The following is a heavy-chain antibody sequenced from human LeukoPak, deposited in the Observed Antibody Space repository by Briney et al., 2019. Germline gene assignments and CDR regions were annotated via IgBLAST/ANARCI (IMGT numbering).Heavy chain of an antibody. CDR3: ARGKPDPYDSSGYLYYYYYYYMDV. V-gene: IGHV4-34*01. CDR2: INHSGST. CDR1: GGSFSGYY. J-gene: IGHJ6*03. Sequence: LETLSLTCAVYGGSFSGYYWSWIRQPPGKGLEWIGEINHSGSTNYNPSLKSRVTISVDTSSNQFSLKLVSVTAADTAVYSCARGKPDPYDSSGYLYYYYYYYMDVWGKGTTVTVSS. D-gene: IGHD3-22*01.